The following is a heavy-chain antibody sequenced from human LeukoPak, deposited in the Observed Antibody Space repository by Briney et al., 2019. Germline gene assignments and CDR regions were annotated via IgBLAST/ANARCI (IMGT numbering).Heavy chain of an antibody. CDR1: GFTFSSYS. Sequence: GGSLRLSCAASGFTFSSYSMNWVRQAPGKGLEWVSSISSSSSYKYYADSVKGRFTISRDNAKNSLYLQMNSLRAEDTAVYYCARDQGFDYWGQGTLVTVSS. V-gene: IGHV3-21*01. J-gene: IGHJ4*02. CDR3: ARDQGFDY. CDR2: ISSSSSYK.